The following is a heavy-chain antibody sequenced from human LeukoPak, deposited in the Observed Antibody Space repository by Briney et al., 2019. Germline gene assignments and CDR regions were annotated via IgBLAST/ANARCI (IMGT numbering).Heavy chain of an antibody. CDR1: GGSISSGGYY. Sequence: SETLSLTCTVSGGSISSGGYYWSWIRQHPGKGLEWIGYIYYSGSTYYNPSLKSRVTISVDTSKNQFSLKLSSVTAADTAVYYCARGGQDEIDYWGQETLVTVSS. CDR3: ARGGQDEIDY. CDR2: IYYSGST. V-gene: IGHV4-31*03. J-gene: IGHJ4*02.